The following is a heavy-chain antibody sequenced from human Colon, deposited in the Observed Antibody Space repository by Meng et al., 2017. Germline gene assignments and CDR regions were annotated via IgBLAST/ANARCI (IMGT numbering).Heavy chain of an antibody. J-gene: IGHJ4*02. CDR2: IAHTGRT. D-gene: IGHD1/OR15-1a*01. CDR3: GTTDINYCPIHY. Sequence: QMLLRESGSGLVKPSGTLSLTCAVSGVSISTTNWWTWFRQSPGKGLEWIGEIAHTGRTNYNRSLKSRVTVTMDTSKNHFSLNVTSVTAADTAVYYCGTTDINYCPIHYWGQGTLVTVSS. V-gene: IGHV4-4*02. CDR1: GVSISTTNW.